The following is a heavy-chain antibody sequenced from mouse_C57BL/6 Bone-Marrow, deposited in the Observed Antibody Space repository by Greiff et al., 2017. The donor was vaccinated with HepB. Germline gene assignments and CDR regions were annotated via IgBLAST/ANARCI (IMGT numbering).Heavy chain of an antibody. V-gene: IGHV1-81*01. Sequence: QLHVKQSGAELARPGASVKLSCKASGYTFTSYGISWVKQRTGQGLEWIGEIYPRSCNTYYNEKFNGKATLTADKYSSTAYMHLRSLTSEDSAVYFDARDNYGSSYDYWGQGTTLTVSS. D-gene: IGHD1-1*01. J-gene: IGHJ2*01. CDR1: GYTFTSYG. CDR2: IYPRSCNT. CDR3: ARDNYGSSYDY.